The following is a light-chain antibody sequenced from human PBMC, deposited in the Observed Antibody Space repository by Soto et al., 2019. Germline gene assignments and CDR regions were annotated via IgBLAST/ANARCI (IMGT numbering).Light chain of an antibody. Sequence: DIQMTQSPHSVSASVGDRVTITCRASQGINNWLAWYQQKPGEPPKLLIYTTSNLQSGVTSRFSGSGSGTDFTLTISSLQPEDFATYCCQQANSFPLTFGGGTKVEI. CDR1: QGINNW. V-gene: IGKV1D-12*01. CDR2: TTS. CDR3: QQANSFPLT. J-gene: IGKJ4*01.